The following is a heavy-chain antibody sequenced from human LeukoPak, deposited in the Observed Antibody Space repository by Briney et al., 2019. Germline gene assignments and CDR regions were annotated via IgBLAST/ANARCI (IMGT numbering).Heavy chain of an antibody. CDR3: AREVRVPAAIEIDY. Sequence: SQTLSLTCTVSGGSISSGSYYWSWIRQPAGKGLEWIGRIYTSGSTNYNPSLKSRDTISVDTSKNQFSLKLSSVTAADTAVYYCAREVRVPAAIEIDYWGQGTLVTVSS. J-gene: IGHJ4*02. D-gene: IGHD2-2*01. CDR1: GGSISSGSYY. CDR2: IYTSGST. V-gene: IGHV4-61*02.